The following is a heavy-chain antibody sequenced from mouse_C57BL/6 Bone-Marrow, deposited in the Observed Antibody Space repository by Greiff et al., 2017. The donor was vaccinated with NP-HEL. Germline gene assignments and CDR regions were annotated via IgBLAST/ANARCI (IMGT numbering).Heavy chain of an antibody. CDR2: ISSGSSTI. CDR3: ASLPSSTTVGV. D-gene: IGHD1-1*01. CDR1: GFTFSDYG. Sequence: HLVESGGGLVKPGGSLKLSCAASGFTFSDYGMHWVRQAPEKGPEWVAYISSGSSTIYYADTVKGRFTNSRDNAKNTLFLQMTSLRTEDTAMYYCASLPSSTTVGVWGTGTTVTVSS. V-gene: IGHV5-17*01. J-gene: IGHJ1*03.